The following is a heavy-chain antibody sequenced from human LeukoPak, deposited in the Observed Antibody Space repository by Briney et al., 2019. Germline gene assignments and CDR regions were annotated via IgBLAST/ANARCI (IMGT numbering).Heavy chain of an antibody. CDR3: ARPLRPTGGGETDAFDI. D-gene: IGHD4-17*01. V-gene: IGHV1-46*01. Sequence: TSVKVSCKASGYTFTSYYMHWVRLAPGQGLEWIGVINPSGGSPSYPQKFQGRVTMTRDTSTSTVYMELSSLRSEDTALYYCARPLRPTGGGETDAFDIWGQGTMVTVSS. J-gene: IGHJ3*02. CDR2: INPSGGSP. CDR1: GYTFTSYY.